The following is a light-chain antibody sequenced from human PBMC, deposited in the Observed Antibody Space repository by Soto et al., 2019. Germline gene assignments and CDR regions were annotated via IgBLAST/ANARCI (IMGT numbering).Light chain of an antibody. V-gene: IGKV1-5*01. Sequence: DIQMPQAPSTLSASVGDRVTITCRASQSISSWLAWYQQKPGKAPKLLIYDASSLESGVPSRFSGSGSGTEFTLTISSLQPDDFATDYCQQYNSYPYTFGQGTKLEIK. CDR1: QSISSW. CDR2: DAS. CDR3: QQYNSYPYT. J-gene: IGKJ2*01.